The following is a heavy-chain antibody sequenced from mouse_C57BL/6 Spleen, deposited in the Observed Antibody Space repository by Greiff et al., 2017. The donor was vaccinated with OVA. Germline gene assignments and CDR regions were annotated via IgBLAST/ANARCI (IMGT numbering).Heavy chain of an antibody. V-gene: IGHV3-6*01. CDR3: ASCLTGTRDYFDY. J-gene: IGHJ2*01. D-gene: IGHD4-1*01. CDR1: GYSITSGYY. Sequence: EVQRVESGPGLVKPSQSLSLTCSVTGYSITSGYYWNWIRQFPGNKLEWMGYISYDGSNNYNPSLKNRISITRDTSKNQFFLKLNSVTTEDTATYYCASCLTGTRDYFDYWGQGTTLTVSS. CDR2: ISYDGSN.